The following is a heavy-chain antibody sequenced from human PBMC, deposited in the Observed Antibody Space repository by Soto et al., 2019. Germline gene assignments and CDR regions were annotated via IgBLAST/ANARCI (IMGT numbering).Heavy chain of an antibody. J-gene: IGHJ5*02. CDR3: ARVERNWFDP. V-gene: IGHV1-69*13. Sequence: ASVKVSCKASGGTFSSYAISWVRQAPGQGLEWMGGIIPIFGTANYAQKFQGRVTITADESTSTAYMELSSLRSEATAVYYCARVERNWFDPWGQGTLVTVSS. CDR2: IIPIFGTA. D-gene: IGHD1-1*01. CDR1: GGTFSSYA.